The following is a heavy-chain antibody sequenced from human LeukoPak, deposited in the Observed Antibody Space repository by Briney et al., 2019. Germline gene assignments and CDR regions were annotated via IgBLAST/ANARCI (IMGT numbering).Heavy chain of an antibody. D-gene: IGHD3-10*01. V-gene: IGHV1-18*04. CDR2: ISAYNGNT. Sequence: ASVKVSCKASGYTFTNYFMHWVRQAPGQGLEWMGWISAYNGNTNYAQKLQGRVTMTTDTSTSTAYMELRSLRSDDTAVYYCAGVSYYYGSGSYHTHDYWGQGTLVTVSS. CDR3: AGVSYYYGSGSYHTHDY. J-gene: IGHJ4*02. CDR1: GYTFTNYF.